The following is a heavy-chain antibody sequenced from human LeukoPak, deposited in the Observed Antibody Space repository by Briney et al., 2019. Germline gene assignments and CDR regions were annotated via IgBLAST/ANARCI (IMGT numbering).Heavy chain of an antibody. CDR1: GDSISSSGDY. CDR2: IYYSGST. J-gene: IGHJ5*02. V-gene: IGHV4-39*01. D-gene: IGHD3-10*01. CDR3: ARGYGSGSYYGWFDP. Sequence: SETLSLTCTVSGDSISSSGDYWGWIRQPPGKGLEWIGNIYYSGSTYYNPSLKSRVTIAVDTSKNQFSLKLTSVTAADTAVYYCARGYGSGSYYGWFDPWGQGTLVTVSS.